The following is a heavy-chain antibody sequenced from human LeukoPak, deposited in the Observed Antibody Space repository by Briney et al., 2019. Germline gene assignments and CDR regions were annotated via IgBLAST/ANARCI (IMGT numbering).Heavy chain of an antibody. CDR3: ARDVGDGYNSAYFDY. CDR2: IWYDGSNK. Sequence: GGSLRLSCAASGFTFSSYGMHWVRQAPGKGLEWVAVIWYDGSNKYYADSVKGRFTISRDNSKNTLYLQMNSLRAEDTAVYYCARDVGDGYNSAYFDYWGQETLVTVSS. D-gene: IGHD5-24*01. V-gene: IGHV3-33*01. CDR1: GFTFSSYG. J-gene: IGHJ4*02.